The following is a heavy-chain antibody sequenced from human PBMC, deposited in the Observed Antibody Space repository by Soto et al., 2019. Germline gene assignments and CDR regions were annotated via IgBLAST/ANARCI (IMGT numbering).Heavy chain of an antibody. CDR3: ARTLYPHSGYDYYFDY. V-gene: IGHV3-72*01. CDR2: TRNKANSYTT. Sequence: GGSLRLSCAASGFTFSDHYMDWVRQAPGKGLEWVGRTRNKANSYTTEYAASVKGRFTISRDDSKNSLYLQMNSLKTEDTAVYYCARTLYPHSGYDYYFDYWGQGTLVTVSS. CDR1: GFTFSDHY. D-gene: IGHD5-12*01. J-gene: IGHJ4*02.